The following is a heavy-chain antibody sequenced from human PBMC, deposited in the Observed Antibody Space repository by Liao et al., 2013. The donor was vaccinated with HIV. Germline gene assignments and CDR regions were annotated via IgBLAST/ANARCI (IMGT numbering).Heavy chain of an antibody. CDR1: GGSISDYY. V-gene: IGHV4-59*12. CDR2: ISYSGST. Sequence: QVKLQESGPGVVKPSQTLSLTCTVSGGSISDYYWSWIRQPPGKRLEWIGYISYSGSTHYNPYLMSRVTISIDRSKNHLSLKLSSVTAADTAVYYCARAMLGRGHAFDMWGQGTMVTVSS. D-gene: IGHD3-10*02. CDR3: ARAMLGRGHAFDM. J-gene: IGHJ3*02.